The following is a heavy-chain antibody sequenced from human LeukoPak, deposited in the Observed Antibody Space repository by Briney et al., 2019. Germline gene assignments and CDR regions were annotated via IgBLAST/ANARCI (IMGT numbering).Heavy chain of an antibody. J-gene: IGHJ6*02. CDR3: ARTPSPLRYFDWLTPYYYYGMDV. Sequence: ASVKVSCKASSYTFTSYGISWVRQAPGQGLESMGWISAYNGNTNYAQKLQGRVTMTTDTSTSTAYMELRSLRSDDTAVYYCARTPSPLRYFDWLTPYYYYGMDVWGQGTTVTVSS. CDR2: ISAYNGNT. CDR1: SYTFTSYG. D-gene: IGHD3-9*01. V-gene: IGHV1-18*01.